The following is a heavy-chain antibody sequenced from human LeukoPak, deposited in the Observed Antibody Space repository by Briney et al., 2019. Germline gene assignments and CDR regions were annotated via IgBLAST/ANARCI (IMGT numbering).Heavy chain of an antibody. D-gene: IGHD3-22*01. J-gene: IGHJ3*02. CDR1: GGSISSGSYY. Sequence: SETLSLTCTVSGGSISSGSYYWSWIRQPAGKGLEWIGRIYTSGSTNYNPSLKSRVTISVNTSKNQFSLKLSSVTAADTAVYYCARHYDSSGYYYHDAFDIWGQGTMVTVSS. CDR2: IYTSGST. CDR3: ARHYDSSGYYYHDAFDI. V-gene: IGHV4-61*02.